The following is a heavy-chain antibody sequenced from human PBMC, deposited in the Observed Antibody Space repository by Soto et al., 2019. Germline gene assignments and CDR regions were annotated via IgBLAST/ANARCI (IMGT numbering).Heavy chain of an antibody. CDR1: GGSFSSNP. J-gene: IGHJ4*02. CDR2: IIPIFATV. CDR3: ARGGRGYSSAPRYYFDY. V-gene: IGHV1-69*01. D-gene: IGHD5-18*01. Sequence: QVQLVQSGSEVKKPGSSVTVTCKASGGSFSSNPISWVRHAPGQGLAWMAGIIPIFATVHYAQKFQGRVTITADESTSTAYMERTSLRAEDTAVYFCARGGRGYSSAPRYYFDYWGQGNLVTVSS.